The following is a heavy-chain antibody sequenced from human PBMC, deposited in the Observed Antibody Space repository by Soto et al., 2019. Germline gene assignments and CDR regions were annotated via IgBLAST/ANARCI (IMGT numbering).Heavy chain of an antibody. CDR3: AREMVRFNHYFAF. V-gene: IGHV3-21*01. CDR1: GFPFSSYT. CDR2: ISSTSGYT. D-gene: IGHD2-8*01. J-gene: IGHJ4*02. Sequence: EAQLVGSGGGLVKPGGSLRVSCAASGFPFSSYTLNWVRQTPGKGLECVSSISSTSGYTYYAESVKGRFTISRDNAQNSLYLKMNSLRAEDTGGYYCAREMVRFNHYFAFWGQGTLVTVSS.